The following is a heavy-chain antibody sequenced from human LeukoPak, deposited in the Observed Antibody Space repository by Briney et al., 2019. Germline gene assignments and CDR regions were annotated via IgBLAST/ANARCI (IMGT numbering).Heavy chain of an antibody. CDR2: ISAYNGNT. CDR3: ASSRITGTDSGRYYYGMDV. D-gene: IGHD1-7*01. V-gene: IGHV1-18*01. J-gene: IGHJ6*02. CDR1: GYTFTSYG. Sequence: ASVKVSCKASGYTFTSYGISWVRQAPGQGLEWMGWISAYNGNTNYTQKLQGRVTMTTDTSTSTAYMELRSLRSDDTAVYYCASSRITGTDSGRYYYGMDVWGQGTTVTVSS.